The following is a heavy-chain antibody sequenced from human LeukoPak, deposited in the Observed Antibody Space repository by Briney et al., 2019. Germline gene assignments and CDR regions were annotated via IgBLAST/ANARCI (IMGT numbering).Heavy chain of an antibody. CDR1: GGSISSSSYY. Sequence: SETLSLTCTVSGGSISSSSYYWGWIRQPPGKGLEWIGSIYYSGSTYYNPSLKSRVTISVDTSKNQFSLKLSSVTAADTAVYYCARVESGITIFGVVWGQGTLVTVSS. CDR3: ARVESGITIFGVV. CDR2: IYYSGST. D-gene: IGHD3-3*01. V-gene: IGHV4-39*07. J-gene: IGHJ4*02.